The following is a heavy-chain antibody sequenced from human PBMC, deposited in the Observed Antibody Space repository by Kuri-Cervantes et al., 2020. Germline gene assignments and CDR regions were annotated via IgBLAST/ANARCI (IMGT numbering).Heavy chain of an antibody. CDR2: ISYDGSNK. CDR3: ARYCSSTSCSLRYGMDV. V-gene: IGHV3-30-3*01. J-gene: IGHJ6*02. D-gene: IGHD2-2*01. CDR1: GFTFSSYA. Sequence: GESLKISCAASGFTFSSYAMHWVRQAPGKGLEWVAVISYDGSNKYYADSVKGRFTISRDNSKNTPYLQMNSLRAEDTAVYFCARYCSSTSCSLRYGMDVWGQGTTVTVSS.